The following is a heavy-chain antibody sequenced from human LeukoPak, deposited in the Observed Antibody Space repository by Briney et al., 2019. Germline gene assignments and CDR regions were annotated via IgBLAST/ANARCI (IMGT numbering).Heavy chain of an antibody. CDR2: IYYSGST. CDR3: ARYSSSPPRYYYGMDV. CDR1: GGSISSYY. J-gene: IGHJ6*02. V-gene: IGHV4-59*08. Sequence: SETLSLTCTVSGGSISSYYWSWIWQPPGKGLEWIGYIYYSGSTNYNPSLKSRVTISVDTSKNQFSLKLSSVTAADTAVYYCARYSSSPPRYYYGMDVWGQGTTVTVSS. D-gene: IGHD6-13*01.